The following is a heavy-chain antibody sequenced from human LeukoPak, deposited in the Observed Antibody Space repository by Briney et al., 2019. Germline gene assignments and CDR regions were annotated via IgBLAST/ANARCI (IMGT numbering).Heavy chain of an antibody. Sequence: GASVKVSCKASGYTFTGYYMHWVRQAPGQGLEWMGRIIPILGIANYAQKFQGRVTITGDKSTSTAYMELSSLRSEDTAVYYCARVEGSTRYCSSTSCYSGYGMDVWGQGTTVTVSS. CDR2: IIPILGIA. CDR1: GYTFTGYY. D-gene: IGHD2-2*01. CDR3: ARVEGSTRYCSSTSCYSGYGMDV. J-gene: IGHJ6*02. V-gene: IGHV1-69*04.